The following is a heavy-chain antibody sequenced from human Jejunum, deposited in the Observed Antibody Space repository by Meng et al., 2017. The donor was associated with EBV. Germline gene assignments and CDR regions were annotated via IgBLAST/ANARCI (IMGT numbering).Heavy chain of an antibody. V-gene: IGHV4-4*02. CDR1: GGSIGDNVW. Sequence: GRLREWGPGLVRPWGPLSFTGVVSGGSIGDNVWWSWVRQPPGKGLEWLGEIYHGGGTNYNPSLESRVTISVDKSKNQFSLKLNSVTVADTAVYYCAGNGYYALEYWGPGILVTVSS. D-gene: IGHD3-22*01. CDR2: IYHGGGT. J-gene: IGHJ4*02. CDR3: AGNGYYALEY.